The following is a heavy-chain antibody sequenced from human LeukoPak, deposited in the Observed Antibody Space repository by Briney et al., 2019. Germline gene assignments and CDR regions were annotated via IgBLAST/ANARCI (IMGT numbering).Heavy chain of an antibody. CDR1: GGSFSGYY. Sequence: SETLSLTCAVYGGSFSGYYWSWIRQPPGKGLEWIGEINHSGSTNYNPSLKSRVTISVDTSKNQFSLKLSSVTAADTAVYYCARHVGGRAGWFDPWGQGTLVTVSS. D-gene: IGHD6-19*01. J-gene: IGHJ5*02. CDR3: ARHVGGRAGWFDP. CDR2: INHSGST. V-gene: IGHV4-34*01.